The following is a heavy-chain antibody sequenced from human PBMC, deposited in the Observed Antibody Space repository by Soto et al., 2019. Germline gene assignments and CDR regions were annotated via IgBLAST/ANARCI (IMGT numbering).Heavy chain of an antibody. CDR3: ATIGDRDGFDL. V-gene: IGHV3-21*06. CDR2: ISTSGTYD. Sequence: EVQLVESGGGLVKPGASLRLSCAASGFAFITYNMKWVRQAPGKGLEWVSSISTSGTYDFYAGSVRGRFTIFRDDAKNSLPLQMNSLRAEDTALYYCATIGDRDGFDLWGQGTAVTVSA. D-gene: IGHD4-17*01. CDR1: GFAFITYN. J-gene: IGHJ3*01.